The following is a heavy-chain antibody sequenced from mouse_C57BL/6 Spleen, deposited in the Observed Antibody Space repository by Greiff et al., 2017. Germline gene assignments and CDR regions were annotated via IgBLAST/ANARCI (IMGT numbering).Heavy chain of an antibody. CDR1: GFTFSSYA. CDR2: ISDGGSYT. Sequence: EVKLVESGGGLVKPGGSLKLSCAASGFTFSSYAMSWVRQTPEKRLEWVATISDGGSYTYYPDNVKGRFTISRDNAKNNQYLQMSHLKSEDTAMYYCARGGSSYDAMDYWGQGTSVTVSS. J-gene: IGHJ4*01. CDR3: ARGGSSYDAMDY. V-gene: IGHV5-4*03. D-gene: IGHD1-1*01.